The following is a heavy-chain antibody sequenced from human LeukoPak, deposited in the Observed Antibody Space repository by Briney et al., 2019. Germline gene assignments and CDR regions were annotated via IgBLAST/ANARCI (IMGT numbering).Heavy chain of an antibody. V-gene: IGHV4-34*01. CDR1: GGSFSGYY. CDR3: ARLNYGVSDY. D-gene: IGHD4-17*01. J-gene: IGHJ4*02. CDR2: INHSGST. Sequence: PLETLSLTCAVYGGSFSGYYWSWIRQPPGKGLEWIGEINHSGSTNYNPSLKSRVTISVDTSKNQFSLKLSSVTAADTAVYYCARLNYGVSDYWGQGTLVTVSS.